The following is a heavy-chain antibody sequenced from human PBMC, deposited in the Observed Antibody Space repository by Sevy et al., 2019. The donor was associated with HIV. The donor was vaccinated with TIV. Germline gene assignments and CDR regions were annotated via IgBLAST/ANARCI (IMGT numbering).Heavy chain of an antibody. J-gene: IGHJ6*02. V-gene: IGHV3-7*03. D-gene: IGHD2-2*01. CDR1: GFSFSNYW. CDR3: ARDCSSTTCLWGMDV. CDR2: IKLDGSEK. Sequence: GGSLRLSCAASGFSFSNYWMSWVRQAPGKGLEWVANIKLDGSEKYYVDSVKGRLTIYRDNAKKSLYLQMNSLRTEDTAVYYCARDCSSTTCLWGMDVWGQGTTVTVSS.